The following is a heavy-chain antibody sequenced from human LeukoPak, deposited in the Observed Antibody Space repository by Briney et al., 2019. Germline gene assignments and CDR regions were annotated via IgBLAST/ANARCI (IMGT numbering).Heavy chain of an antibody. D-gene: IGHD3-22*01. V-gene: IGHV3-30*18. CDR3: AKRAYSSGYYFAFDI. J-gene: IGHJ3*02. CDR2: ISYDGSNK. Sequence: PGRSLRLSCAASGFTFSSYGMHWVRQAPGKGLEWVAVISYDGSNKYYADSVKGRFTISRDNSKNTLYLQMNSLRAEDTAVYYCAKRAYSSGYYFAFDIWGQGTMVTVSS. CDR1: GFTFSSYG.